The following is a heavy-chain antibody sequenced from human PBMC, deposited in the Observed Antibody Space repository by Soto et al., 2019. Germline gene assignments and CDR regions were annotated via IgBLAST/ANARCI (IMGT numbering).Heavy chain of an antibody. Sequence: SETLSLTCTVSGGSISSYYWSWIRQPPGKGLEWIGYIYYSGSTNYNPSLKSRVTISVDTSKNQFSLKLSSVTAADTAVYYCARQRSLYYFDYWGQGTLVTVSS. CDR1: GGSISSYY. CDR3: ARQRSLYYFDY. J-gene: IGHJ4*02. V-gene: IGHV4-59*08. CDR2: IYYSGST.